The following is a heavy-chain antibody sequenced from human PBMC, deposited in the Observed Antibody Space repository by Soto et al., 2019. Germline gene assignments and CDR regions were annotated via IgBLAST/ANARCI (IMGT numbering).Heavy chain of an antibody. J-gene: IGHJ6*02. V-gene: IGHV1-69*01. Sequence: QVQLVQSGAEVKKPGSSVKVSCKASGGTFSSYAISWVRQAPGQGLEWMGGIIPIFGTANYAQKFQGRVTITADESTSTAYMGLSSLRSEDTGGYYCARGPFSDSRYCSGGSCYSAYGMDVWGQGTTVTVSS. CDR1: GGTFSSYA. CDR2: IIPIFGTA. D-gene: IGHD2-15*01. CDR3: ARGPFSDSRYCSGGSCYSAYGMDV.